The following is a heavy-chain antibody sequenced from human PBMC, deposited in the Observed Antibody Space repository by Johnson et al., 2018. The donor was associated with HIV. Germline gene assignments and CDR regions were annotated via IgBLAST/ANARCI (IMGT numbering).Heavy chain of an antibody. Sequence: QVQLVESGGGVVQPGRSLRLSCAASGFTLSSYAMHWVRQAPGKGLEWVAVISYDGSNKYYADSVKGRFTISRDNSKNTLYLQMNSLRAEDTAVYYVARDPAGHRDDAFDIWGQGTMVTVSS. J-gene: IGHJ3*02. V-gene: IGHV3-30-3*01. CDR3: ARDPAGHRDDAFDI. CDR2: ISYDGSNK. CDR1: GFTLSSYA.